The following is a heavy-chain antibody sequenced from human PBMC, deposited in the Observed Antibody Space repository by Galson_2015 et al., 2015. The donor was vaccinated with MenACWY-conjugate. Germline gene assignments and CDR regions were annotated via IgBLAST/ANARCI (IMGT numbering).Heavy chain of an antibody. D-gene: IGHD2-2*01. CDR1: GFTVSSNY. Sequence: SLRLSCAASGFTVSSNYVSWVRQAPGRGLEWVSILYSGGNTYYADSVKGRFTISRDDSKNTLYLQMSSLRAEDTAVYYCARDTSSPSRADWWGQGTLVTVSS. CDR3: ARDTSSPSRADW. J-gene: IGHJ4*02. V-gene: IGHV3-53*01. CDR2: LYSGGNT.